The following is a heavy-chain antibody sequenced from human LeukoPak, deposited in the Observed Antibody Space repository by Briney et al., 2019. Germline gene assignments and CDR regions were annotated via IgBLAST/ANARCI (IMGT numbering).Heavy chain of an antibody. Sequence: GESLKISCKGSGYSFTNYWIGWVRQMPGKGLEWMGIIYPGDSDTRYSPSFQGQVTISADKSISTAYLQWSSLKASDTAMYYCARIDNVAVPSATGAFDIWGQGTMVTVSS. D-gene: IGHD2-2*01. CDR2: IYPGDSDT. J-gene: IGHJ3*02. CDR3: ARIDNVAVPSATGAFDI. CDR1: GYSFTNYW. V-gene: IGHV5-51*01.